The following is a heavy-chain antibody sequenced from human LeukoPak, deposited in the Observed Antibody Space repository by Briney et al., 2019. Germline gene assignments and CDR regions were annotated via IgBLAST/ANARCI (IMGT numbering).Heavy chain of an antibody. CDR3: ARTTSLTASGYDY. J-gene: IGHJ4*02. CDR1: GYIFINYH. Sequence: ASVKVSCKASGYIFINYHINWVRQATGQGLEWMGWINPNNGDSGYAQKFQGRVTITRDTSISAAYMELRSLRSVDTAIYFCARTTSLTASGYDYWGQGTLVTVSS. D-gene: IGHD4-17*01. CDR2: INPNNGDS. V-gene: IGHV1-8*03.